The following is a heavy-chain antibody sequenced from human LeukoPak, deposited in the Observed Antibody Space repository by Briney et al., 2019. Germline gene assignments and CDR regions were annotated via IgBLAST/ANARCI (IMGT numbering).Heavy chain of an antibody. J-gene: IGHJ4*02. CDR1: GFTFSYHW. V-gene: IGHV3-74*01. CDR3: GRVGGIAVGNFDY. CDR2: INTDGSNT. D-gene: IGHD6-19*01. Sequence: PGGSLRLSCAASGFTFSYHWMHWVRQVPGKGLVWVSRINTDGSNTSYADSVKGRFTISRDNAKNTLYLQMNSLRAEDTAVYYCGRVGGIAVGNFDYWGQGTLVTVSS.